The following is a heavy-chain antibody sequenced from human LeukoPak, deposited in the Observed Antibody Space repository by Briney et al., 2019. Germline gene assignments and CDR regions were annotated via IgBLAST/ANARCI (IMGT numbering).Heavy chain of an antibody. J-gene: IGHJ4*02. CDR3: ARDEEWALASYYFDY. CDR1: GYIFTNYG. CDR2: ISAYNGNT. Sequence: ASVRVSCKASGYIFTNYGISWVRQAPGQGLEWMGWISAYNGNTNYAQKLQGRVTMTTDTSTSTAYMELRSLRSDDPAVYYCARDEEWALASYYFDYWGQGTLVTVSS. D-gene: IGHD1-26*01. V-gene: IGHV1-18*01.